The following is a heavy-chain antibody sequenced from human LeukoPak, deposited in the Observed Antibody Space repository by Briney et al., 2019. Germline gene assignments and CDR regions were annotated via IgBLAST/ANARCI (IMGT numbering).Heavy chain of an antibody. D-gene: IGHD3-10*01. CDR1: GYTFTRYY. Sequence: ASVKVSCKASGYTFTRYYMHWVRQAPGQGLEWMGWINPNSGGTNYAQKFQGRVTMTRDTSISTAYMELSRLRSDDTAVYYCARDSGSPGYYYGMDVWGQGTTVTVSS. CDR3: ARDSGSPGYYYGMDV. J-gene: IGHJ6*02. CDR2: INPNSGGT. V-gene: IGHV1-2*02.